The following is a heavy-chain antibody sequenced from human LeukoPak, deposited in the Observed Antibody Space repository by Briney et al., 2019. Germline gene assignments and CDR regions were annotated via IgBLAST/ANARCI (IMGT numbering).Heavy chain of an antibody. J-gene: IGHJ4*02. CDR3: AREGGIIVAGKFDS. CDR1: GFTFSDYG. Sequence: GGSLRLSCAASGFTFSDYGMHWVRQAPGKGLEWVAFIRNDGSYEYYPDSVKGRFTISRDNFRNALFLQMNSLRAEDTAVYYCAREGGIIVAGKFDSWGQGTLVTVSS. V-gene: IGHV3-30*02. D-gene: IGHD6-19*01. CDR2: IRNDGSYE.